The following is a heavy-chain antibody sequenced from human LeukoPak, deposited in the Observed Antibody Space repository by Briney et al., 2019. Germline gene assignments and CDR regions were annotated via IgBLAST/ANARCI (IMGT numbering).Heavy chain of an antibody. D-gene: IGHD4-17*01. CDR2: INHSGST. V-gene: IGHV4-34*01. J-gene: IGHJ4*02. Sequence: SETLSLTCAVYGGSFSGYYWSWIRQPSGKGLEWIGEINHSGSTNYNPSLKSRVTISVDTSKNQFSLKLSSVTAADTAVYYCARGGRLRSITFDYWGQGTPVTVSS. CDR1: GGSFSGYY. CDR3: ARGGRLRSITFDY.